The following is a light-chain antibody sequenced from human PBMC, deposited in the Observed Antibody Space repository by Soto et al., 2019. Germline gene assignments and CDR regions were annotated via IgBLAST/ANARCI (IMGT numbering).Light chain of an antibody. CDR2: GAS. CDR3: QQYGSSPPYT. J-gene: IGKJ2*01. Sequence: EIVLTQSPGTLSLSPGERATLSCRANQSVSSAYLAWYQQKPGQAPRLLISGASIRATGIAERFSGSGSGTDFTINISRLEPEDSAVYYCQQYGSSPPYTFGQGTKLEIK. CDR1: QSVSSAY. V-gene: IGKV3-20*01.